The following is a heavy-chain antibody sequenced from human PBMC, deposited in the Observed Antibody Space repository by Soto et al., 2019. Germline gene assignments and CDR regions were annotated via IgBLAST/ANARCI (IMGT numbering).Heavy chain of an antibody. CDR3: AKDRSATLYYYGMDV. Sequence: GGSLRLSCAASGFTFRSHGMHWVRQAPGKGLEPVAVLSYDGGNEYYADSVKGRFTVSRDNSKNTLYLEMNNLRAEDTAVYFCAKDRSATLYYYGMDVWGQGTTVTVSS. J-gene: IGHJ6*02. V-gene: IGHV3-30*18. CDR1: GFTFRSHG. CDR2: LSYDGGNE. D-gene: IGHD6-19*01.